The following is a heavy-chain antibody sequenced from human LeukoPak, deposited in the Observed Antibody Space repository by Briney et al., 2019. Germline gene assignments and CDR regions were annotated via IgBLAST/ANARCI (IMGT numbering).Heavy chain of an antibody. V-gene: IGHV1-18*01. Sequence: ASVKVSCKASGYTFTSYGISWVQQAPGQGLEWMGWISAYNGNTNYAQKLQGRVTMTTDTSTSTAYMELRSLRSDDTAVYYCARDSPNPLSLWFGELGGIDAFDIWGQGTMVTVSS. CDR2: ISAYNGNT. CDR1: GYTFTSYG. J-gene: IGHJ3*02. D-gene: IGHD3-10*01. CDR3: ARDSPNPLSLWFGELGGIDAFDI.